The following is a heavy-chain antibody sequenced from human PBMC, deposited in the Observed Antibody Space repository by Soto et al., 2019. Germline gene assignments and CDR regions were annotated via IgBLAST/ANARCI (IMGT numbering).Heavy chain of an antibody. V-gene: IGHV4-59*02. D-gene: IGHD1-20*01. CDR2: INYSGST. CDR1: GGSVSNYY. Sequence: SETLSLTCTVSGGSVSNYYWTWIRQPPGKGLEWISYINYSGSTDHSPSLKSRVTISLDTSKNQFSLRLISVTAADTAVYYCARLAPRYRIRDYNYHSLDFWGQGTTVTVSS. CDR3: ARLAPRYRIRDYNYHSLDF. J-gene: IGHJ6*02.